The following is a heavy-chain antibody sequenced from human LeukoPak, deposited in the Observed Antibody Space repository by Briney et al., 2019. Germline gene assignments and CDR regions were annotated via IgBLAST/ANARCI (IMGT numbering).Heavy chain of an antibody. CDR2: ISYDGTTK. CDR1: GFTFSSCA. Sequence: GRSLRLSCAASGFTFSSCAMHWVRQAPGKGLEWVAVISYDGTTKYYADSVKGRFTISRDNSKNTLYLQMNSLRAEDTAVYYCASTRDTATNYFDYWGQGTLVTVSS. D-gene: IGHD5-18*01. V-gene: IGHV3-30*04. J-gene: IGHJ4*02. CDR3: ASTRDTATNYFDY.